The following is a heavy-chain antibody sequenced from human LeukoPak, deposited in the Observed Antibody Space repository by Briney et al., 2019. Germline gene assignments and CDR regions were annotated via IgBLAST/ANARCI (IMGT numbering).Heavy chain of an antibody. Sequence: GASVKVSCKASGYTFTGYYMHWVRQAPGQGLEWMGWISAYNGNTNYAQKLQGRVTMTTDTSTSTAYMELRSLRSDDTAVYYCARFIPYYDILTGYYDWFDPWGQGTLVTVSS. D-gene: IGHD3-9*01. V-gene: IGHV1-18*04. CDR1: GYTFTGYY. CDR3: ARFIPYYDILTGYYDWFDP. J-gene: IGHJ5*02. CDR2: ISAYNGNT.